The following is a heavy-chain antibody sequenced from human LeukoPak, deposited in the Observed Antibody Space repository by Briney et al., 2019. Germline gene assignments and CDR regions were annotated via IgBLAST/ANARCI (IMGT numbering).Heavy chain of an antibody. V-gene: IGHV1-69*04. CDR2: IIPILGTA. Sequence: SVKVSCKASGGTFSSYAISWVRQAPGQGLEWMGRIIPILGTANYAQKFQGRATITADTSTSSAYMELSSLSSEATAVYYCVSAAMLFEAFDIWGQGTMVTVSS. J-gene: IGHJ3*02. D-gene: IGHD3-16*01. CDR3: VSAAMLFEAFDI. CDR1: GGTFSSYA.